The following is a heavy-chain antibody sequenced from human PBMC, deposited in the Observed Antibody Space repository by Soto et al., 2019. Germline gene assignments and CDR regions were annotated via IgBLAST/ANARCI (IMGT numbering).Heavy chain of an antibody. Sequence: VQLVQSGAEVKKPGASVRISCTASGISYTTYAIHWVRQAPGQGLEWMGWINAGNGDTRYSQRFQGRVTLTRDTSATTTYMDLSSLRSEGTSIYYCARAISGYVTWGQGTLVTVSS. CDR3: ARAISGYVT. CDR1: GISYTTYA. D-gene: IGHD5-12*01. CDR2: INAGNGDT. V-gene: IGHV1-3*01. J-gene: IGHJ4*02.